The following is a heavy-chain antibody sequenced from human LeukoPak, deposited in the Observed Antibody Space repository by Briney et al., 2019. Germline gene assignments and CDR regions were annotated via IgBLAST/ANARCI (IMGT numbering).Heavy chain of an antibody. D-gene: IGHD1-26*01. J-gene: IGHJ4*02. CDR1: GFTFSNYW. CDR2: IKQDESEK. Sequence: GGSLRLSCAASGFTFSNYWMSWIRQAPGKGLEWVANIKQDESEKYYVDSVKGRFTISRDNAKNSVYLQMNSLRADDTAAYYCATDVLGGFFDYWGQGTLVTVSS. CDR3: ATDVLGGFFDY. V-gene: IGHV3-7*01.